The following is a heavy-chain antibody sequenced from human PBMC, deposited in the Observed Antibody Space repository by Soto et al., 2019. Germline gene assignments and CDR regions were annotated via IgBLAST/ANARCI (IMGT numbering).Heavy chain of an antibody. V-gene: IGHV1-3*01. D-gene: IGHD6-19*01. CDR2: INAGNGNT. CDR3: ARLAAVAGTEFDY. Sequence: AASVKVSCKASGYTFTSYAMHWVRQAPGQRLEWMGWINAGNGNTKYSQKFQGRVTITRDTSASTAYMELSSLRSEDTAVYYCARLAAVAGTEFDYWGQGTLVTVSS. J-gene: IGHJ4*02. CDR1: GYTFTSYA.